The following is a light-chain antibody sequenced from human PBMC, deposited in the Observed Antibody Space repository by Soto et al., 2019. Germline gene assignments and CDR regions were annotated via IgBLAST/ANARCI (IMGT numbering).Light chain of an antibody. CDR2: GAS. J-gene: IGKJ4*01. CDR3: QQYGSSPLT. V-gene: IGKV3-20*01. CDR1: QSVSSSY. Sequence: EIVLTQSPGTLSLSPGERATLSCRSSQSVSSSYLAWYQQKPGQAPRLLIYGASTRATGIPDRFSGSGSGTDFTFTISSLESEDFAVYFWQQYGSSPLTFGGGTKVEIK.